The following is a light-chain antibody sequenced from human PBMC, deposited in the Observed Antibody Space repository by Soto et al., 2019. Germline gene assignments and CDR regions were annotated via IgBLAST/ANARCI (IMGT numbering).Light chain of an antibody. CDR2: GNN. V-gene: IGLV1-40*03. CDR1: SSNIGAGYD. J-gene: IGLJ2*01. CDR3: QSYDSSLSEVV. Sequence: QAVVTQPPSVSGAPGQRVTLSCTGSSSNIGAGYDVHWYQQLPGTAPKLLIYGNNNRPSGVPDRFSGSKSGASASLAITGLQADDEADYYCQSYDSSLSEVVFGGGTKVTVL.